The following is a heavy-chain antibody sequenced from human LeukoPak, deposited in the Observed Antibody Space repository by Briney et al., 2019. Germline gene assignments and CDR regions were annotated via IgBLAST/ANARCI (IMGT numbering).Heavy chain of an antibody. Sequence: GWSLRLPCAASGFTVSNNYMSWVRQAPGKGLEWVSIIYSGGNTYYADSVKGRFTISRDNSKNTLYLQMNSLRTDDTAVYFCARAGYTSSNFGYWGQGTLVTVSS. CDR2: IYSGGNT. J-gene: IGHJ4*02. D-gene: IGHD6-13*01. V-gene: IGHV3-66*02. CDR3: ARAGYTSSNFGY. CDR1: GFTVSNNY.